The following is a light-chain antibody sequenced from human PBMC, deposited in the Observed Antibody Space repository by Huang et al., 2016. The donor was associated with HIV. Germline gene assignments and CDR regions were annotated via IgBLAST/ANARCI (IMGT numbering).Light chain of an antibody. V-gene: IGKV3-15*01. CDR1: QTISNN. CDR3: QQYNNWWT. Sequence: EIVMTQSPVTLSVSPGERATLSCRTSQTISNNLAWYQQRPGQAPRLLIYGASTRATGIPARFSGSGSGTEFTLTISSLQSEDFALYYCQQYNNWWTFGQGTKVEVK. J-gene: IGKJ1*01. CDR2: GAS.